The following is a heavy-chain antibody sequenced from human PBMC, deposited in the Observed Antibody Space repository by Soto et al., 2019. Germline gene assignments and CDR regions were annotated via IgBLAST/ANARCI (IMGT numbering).Heavy chain of an antibody. CDR2: IYGNDDK. Sequence: QITLRESGPTLVKPTQTLTLTCTFSGFSLTTTAVAVGWIRQPPGKALEWLALIYGNDDKYYSPSLKTRLTITKDTSKNQVVLTTTNMYTVDTSTYYCTHRRKSCSGCRCHGWYDPWGQGTLVTVSS. V-gene: IGHV2-5*01. CDR1: GFSLTTTAVA. CDR3: THRRKSCSGCRCHGWYDP. J-gene: IGHJ5*02. D-gene: IGHD2-15*01.